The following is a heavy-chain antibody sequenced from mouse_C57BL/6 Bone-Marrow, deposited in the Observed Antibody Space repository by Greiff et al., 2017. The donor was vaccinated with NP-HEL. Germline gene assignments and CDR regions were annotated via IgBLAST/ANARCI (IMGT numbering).Heavy chain of an antibody. Sequence: EVQGVESGGGLVQPGGSLSLSCAASGFTFTDYYMSWVRQPPGKALEWLGFIRNKANGYTTEYSASVKGRFTISRDNSQSILYLQMNALGAEDSATYYCARYGGSFAYWGQGTLVTVSA. J-gene: IGHJ3*01. CDR1: GFTFTDYY. CDR3: ARYGGSFAY. CDR2: IRNKANGYTT. V-gene: IGHV7-3*01.